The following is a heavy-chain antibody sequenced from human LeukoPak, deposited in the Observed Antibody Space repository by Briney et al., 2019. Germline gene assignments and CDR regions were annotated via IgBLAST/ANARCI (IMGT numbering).Heavy chain of an antibody. J-gene: IGHJ4*02. D-gene: IGHD1-1*01. CDR1: GFTFSSYA. V-gene: IGHV3-30*04. CDR2: ISYDGSNK. CDR3: ARDRGELETLDY. Sequence: GRSLRLSCAASGFTFSSYAMHWVRQAPGKGLEWVAVISYDGSNKYYADSVKGRFTISRDNSKNTLYLQMNSLRAEDTGVYYCARDRGELETLDYWGQGTLVTVSS.